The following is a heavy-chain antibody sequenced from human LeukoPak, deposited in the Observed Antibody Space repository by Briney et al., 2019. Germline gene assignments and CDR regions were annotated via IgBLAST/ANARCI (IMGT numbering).Heavy chain of an antibody. D-gene: IGHD2-15*01. V-gene: IGHV5-51*01. CDR1: GYSFTGYW. CDR3: ARLEYCSGGSCYGFSYFDY. CDR2: IYPGDSDT. Sequence: GESLKISCKGSGYSFTGYWIGWVRQMPGKGLEWMGIIYPGDSDTRYSPSFQGQVTISADKSISTAYLQWSSLKASDTAMYYCARLEYCSGGSCYGFSYFDYWGQGTLVTVSS. J-gene: IGHJ4*02.